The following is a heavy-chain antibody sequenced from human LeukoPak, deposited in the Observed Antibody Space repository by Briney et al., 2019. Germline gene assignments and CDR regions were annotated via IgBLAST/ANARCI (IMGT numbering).Heavy chain of an antibody. V-gene: IGHV1-2*02. Sequence: ASVKVSCKASGYTFTIYYMHWVRQAPGQGLEWVGWINPNSGATNYAQKFQGRVTMTRDTSITTAYVELSRLRSDDTAVYYCARGLSAEYFQHWGQGTLVTVSS. J-gene: IGHJ1*01. CDR3: ARGLSAEYFQH. CDR2: INPNSGAT. D-gene: IGHD3-16*02. CDR1: GYTFTIYY.